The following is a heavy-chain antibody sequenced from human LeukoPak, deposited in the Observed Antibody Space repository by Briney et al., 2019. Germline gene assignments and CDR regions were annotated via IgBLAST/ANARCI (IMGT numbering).Heavy chain of an antibody. CDR3: ARRSGYGWDDAFDI. CDR2: IYTSGST. CDR1: GGSISSYY. V-gene: IGHV4-4*09. Sequence: PSETLSPTCTVSGGSISSYYWSWIRQPPGKGLEWIGYIYTSGSTNYNPSLKSRVTISVDTSKNQFSLKLSSVTAADTAVYYCARRSGYGWDDAFDIWGQGTMVTVSS. D-gene: IGHD3-22*01. J-gene: IGHJ3*02.